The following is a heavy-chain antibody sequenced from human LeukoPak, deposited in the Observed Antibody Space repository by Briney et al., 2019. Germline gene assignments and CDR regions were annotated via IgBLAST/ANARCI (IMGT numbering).Heavy chain of an antibody. CDR3: AATYGSGSRGDAFDI. D-gene: IGHD3-10*01. J-gene: IGHJ3*02. V-gene: IGHV3-23*01. CDR2: ISGSGGRT. CDR1: GFTFSSYS. Sequence: GGSLRLSCAASGFTFSSYSMNWVRQAPGKGLEWVSGISGSGGRTHYADSVKGRFTISRDNSKKMLYLQMNSLRAEDTAVYYCAATYGSGSRGDAFDIWGQGTMVTVSS.